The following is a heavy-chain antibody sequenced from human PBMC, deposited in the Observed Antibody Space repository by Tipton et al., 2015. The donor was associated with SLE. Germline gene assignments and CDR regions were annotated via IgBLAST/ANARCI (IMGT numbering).Heavy chain of an antibody. CDR3: ARDSSGSYYMDV. D-gene: IGHD2/OR15-2a*01. J-gene: IGHJ6*03. CDR2: ISGSGGST. V-gene: IGHV3-23*01. CDR1: GFTFSSYA. Sequence: SPRLSCAASGFTFSSYAMSWVRQAPGKGLEWVSAISGSGGSTYYADSVKGRFTISRDNAKNTLYLQMNSLRAEDTAVYYCARDSSGSYYMDVWGKGTTVTVSS.